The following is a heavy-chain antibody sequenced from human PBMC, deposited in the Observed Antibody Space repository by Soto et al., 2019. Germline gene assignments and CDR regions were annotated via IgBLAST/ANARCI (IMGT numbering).Heavy chain of an antibody. J-gene: IGHJ4*02. CDR3: ARDITMVRGVIGGVAPQFDY. CDR2: IIPIFGTA. D-gene: IGHD3-10*01. Sequence: SGKVSCKASGGTFSSYAISWVRQAPGQGLEWMGGIIPIFGTANYAQKFQGRVTITADESTSTAYMELSSLRSEDTAVYYCARDITMVRGVIGGVAPQFDYWGQGTLVTVSS. V-gene: IGHV1-69*13. CDR1: GGTFSSYA.